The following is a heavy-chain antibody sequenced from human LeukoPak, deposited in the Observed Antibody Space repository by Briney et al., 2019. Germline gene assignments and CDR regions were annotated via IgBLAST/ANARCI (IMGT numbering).Heavy chain of an antibody. CDR1: EYTFTGYY. CDR2: INPNSGGT. J-gene: IGHJ6*03. V-gene: IGHV1-2*02. D-gene: IGHD2-15*01. CDR3: ARDKEAANAYYYYYMDV. Sequence: ASVKVSCKASEYTFTGYYMHWVRQAPGQGLEWMGWINPNSGGTNYAQKFQGRVTMTRDTSISTAYMELSRLRSDDTAMYYCARDKEAANAYYYYYMDVWGKGTTVTVSS.